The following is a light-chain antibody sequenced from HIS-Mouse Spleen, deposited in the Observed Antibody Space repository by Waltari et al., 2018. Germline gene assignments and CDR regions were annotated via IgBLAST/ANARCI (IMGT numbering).Light chain of an antibody. V-gene: IGKV3-11*01. CDR3: QQRSNLFT. CDR2: DAS. J-gene: IGKJ3*01. CDR1: QSVSSD. Sequence: DIVLTQYPPTLSLSHGQRATPSRRASQSVSSDLAWDQQKPGQAPRLLIYDASNRPTGMPARFSGSGSGTDFTLTISSLEPEDFAVYYCQQRSNLFTFGPGTKVDIK.